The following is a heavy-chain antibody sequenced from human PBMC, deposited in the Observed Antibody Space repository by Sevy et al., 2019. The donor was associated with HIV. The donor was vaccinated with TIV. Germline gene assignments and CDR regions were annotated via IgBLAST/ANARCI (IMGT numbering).Heavy chain of an antibody. D-gene: IGHD3-3*01. CDR2: IKSKTDGGTT. CDR3: TTLNPYDFWSGYYDDAFDI. J-gene: IGHJ3*02. Sequence: GGSPRLSCAASGFTFSNAWMSWVRQAPGKGLEWVGRIKSKTDGGTTDYAAPVKGRFTISRDDSKNTLYLQMNSLKTEDTAVYYCTTLNPYDFWSGYYDDAFDIWGQGTMVTVSS. CDR1: GFTFSNAW. V-gene: IGHV3-15*01.